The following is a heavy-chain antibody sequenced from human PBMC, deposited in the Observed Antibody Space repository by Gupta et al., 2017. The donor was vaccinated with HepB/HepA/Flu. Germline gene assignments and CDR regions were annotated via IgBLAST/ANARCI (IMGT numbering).Heavy chain of an antibody. CDR1: GVSVSSNEAT. CDR2: TYYRSKWYE. D-gene: IGHD6-19*01. J-gene: IGHJ4*02. CDR3: AKDSGWKYYFDY. V-gene: IGHV6-1*01. Sequence: QVQLQQSGPGLVKPSQTLSLTCAISGVSVSSNEATWDWIRQSPARGLEWMGRTYYRSKWYEEYGGPVKGRITIKPDASKKACTLNVNSVARDETAVYYYAKDSGWKYYFDYWGQGTMVTVSS.